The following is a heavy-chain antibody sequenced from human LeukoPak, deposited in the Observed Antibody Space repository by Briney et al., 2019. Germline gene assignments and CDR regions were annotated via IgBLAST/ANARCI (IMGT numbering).Heavy chain of an antibody. CDR3: ASVGPYYGSGSIDY. Sequence: SETLSPTCTVSGGSISSYYWSWIRQPPGKGLEWIGYIYYSGSTNYNPSLKSRVTISVDTSKNQFSLKLSSVTAADTAVYYCASVGPYYGSGSIDYWGQGTLVTVSS. D-gene: IGHD3-10*01. CDR2: IYYSGST. V-gene: IGHV4-59*01. J-gene: IGHJ4*02. CDR1: GGSISSYY.